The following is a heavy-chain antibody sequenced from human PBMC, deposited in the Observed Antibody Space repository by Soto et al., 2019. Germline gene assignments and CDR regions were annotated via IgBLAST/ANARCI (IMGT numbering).Heavy chain of an antibody. J-gene: IGHJ3*02. V-gene: IGHV3-30-3*01. D-gene: IGHD6-19*01. Sequence: QVQLVESGGGVVQPGRSLRLSCAASGFTFSSYAMHWVRQAPGKGLEWVAVISYDGSNKYYADSVKGRFTISRDNSKNTLYLQMNSLSAEDTAVYYCAREVAGTLKAFDIWGQGTMVTVSS. CDR2: ISYDGSNK. CDR1: GFTFSSYA. CDR3: AREVAGTLKAFDI.